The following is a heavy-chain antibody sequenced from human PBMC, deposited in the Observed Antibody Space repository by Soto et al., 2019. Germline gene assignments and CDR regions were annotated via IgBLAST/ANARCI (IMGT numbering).Heavy chain of an antibody. CDR1: GDAISNYY. Sequence: LQESGPRLVKPSETLSLNCTVSGDAISNYYWSWIRQTPGRGLEWIGCVHESGSTDYNPSLKGRVTISLRTSKSQFALSLRSATAADTATYYCARGTRALITSFFVYWGQGIPVTVSS. J-gene: IGHJ4*02. D-gene: IGHD1-20*01. CDR2: VHESGST. V-gene: IGHV4-59*01. CDR3: ARGTRALITSFFVY.